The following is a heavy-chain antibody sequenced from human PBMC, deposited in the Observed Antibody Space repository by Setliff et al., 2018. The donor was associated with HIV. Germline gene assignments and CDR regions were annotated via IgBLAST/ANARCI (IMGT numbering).Heavy chain of an antibody. CDR1: GGSISSYY. Sequence: SETLSLTCTVSGGSISSYYWSWIRQPPGKGLEWIGYIYYSGSTNYNPSLKSRVTISVDTSKNQFSLKLSSVTAADTAMYYCARGRVVVDNYYYYGIDVWGQGTTVTVSS. J-gene: IGHJ6*02. CDR2: IYYSGST. V-gene: IGHV4-59*12. D-gene: IGHD2-2*01. CDR3: ARGRVVVDNYYYYGIDV.